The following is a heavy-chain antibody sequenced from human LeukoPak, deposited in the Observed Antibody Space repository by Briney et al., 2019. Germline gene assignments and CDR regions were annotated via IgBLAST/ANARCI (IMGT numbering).Heavy chain of an antibody. CDR2: ISDGGGST. CDR1: GFTFSSSV. Sequence: GGSLSLSCAASGFTFSSSVMSWVRQAPGKGLEWVSVISDGGGSTNYADSVKGRFTVFRDNSKNTLYLQMNSLRAEDTAVYYCAKRDYSTNYFDYRGQGTLVTVSS. CDR3: AKRDYSTNYFDY. D-gene: IGHD2-15*01. J-gene: IGHJ4*02. V-gene: IGHV3-23*01.